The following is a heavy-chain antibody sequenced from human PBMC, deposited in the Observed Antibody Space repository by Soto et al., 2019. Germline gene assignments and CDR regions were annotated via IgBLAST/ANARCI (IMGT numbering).Heavy chain of an antibody. D-gene: IGHD3-10*01. Sequence: QVQLVQSGAEVKKPGSSVKVSCKASGGTFSSYAISWVQQAPGQGLEWMGGIIPIFGTANYAQKFQGRVTITADESTSTAYMELSSLRSEDTAVYYCARTTYGSGSYLSYYYGMDVWGQGTTVTVSS. CDR2: IIPIFGTA. CDR3: ARTTYGSGSYLSYYYGMDV. J-gene: IGHJ6*02. CDR1: GGTFSSYA. V-gene: IGHV1-69*01.